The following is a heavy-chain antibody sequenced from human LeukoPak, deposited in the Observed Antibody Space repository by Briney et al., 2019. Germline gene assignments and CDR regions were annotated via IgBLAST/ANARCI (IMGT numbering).Heavy chain of an antibody. J-gene: IGHJ5*02. CDR3: ARASSSWSHSWFGP. CDR1: GYTFTAYY. CDR2: IDPNSGGR. Sequence: GASVKVSCTTSGYTFTAYYIHWVRQAPGQGLEWMGWIDPNSGGRNFAQKFKGRVTMTKDTSVKTGYMELSSLTSDDTAVYYCARASSSWSHSWFGPWGQGTLVTVSS. D-gene: IGHD6-13*01. V-gene: IGHV1-2*02.